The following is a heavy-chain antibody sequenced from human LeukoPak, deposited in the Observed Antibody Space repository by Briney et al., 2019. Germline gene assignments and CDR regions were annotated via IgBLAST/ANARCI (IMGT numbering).Heavy chain of an antibody. D-gene: IGHD3-22*01. Sequence: SGGSLRLSCAASGFTFSSYAMHWVRQAPGKGLEWVAVISYDGSNKYYADSVKGRFTISRDNSKNTLYLQMNSLRAEDTAVYYCARDHGSVHTYYYDSSGSHPGYWGQGTLVTVSS. V-gene: IGHV3-30-3*01. CDR2: ISYDGSNK. CDR3: ARDHGSVHTYYYDSSGSHPGY. CDR1: GFTFSSYA. J-gene: IGHJ4*02.